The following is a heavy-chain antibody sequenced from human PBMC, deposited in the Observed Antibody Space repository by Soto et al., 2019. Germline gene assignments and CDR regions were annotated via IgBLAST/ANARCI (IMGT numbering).Heavy chain of an antibody. CDR3: ARVICSSTSCYTWWFDP. V-gene: IGHV1-18*01. D-gene: IGHD2-2*02. Sequence: GASVKVSCKASGHTFTSYGISWVRQAPGQGLEWMGWISAFHGNTNYAQKLQGRVTMTTDTSTSTAYMELRSLRSDDTAVYYCARVICSSTSCYTWWFDPWGQGTLVTVSS. CDR1: GHTFTSYG. J-gene: IGHJ5*02. CDR2: ISAFHGNT.